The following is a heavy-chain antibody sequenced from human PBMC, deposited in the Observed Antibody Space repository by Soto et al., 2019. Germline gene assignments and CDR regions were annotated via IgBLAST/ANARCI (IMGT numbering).Heavy chain of an antibody. J-gene: IGHJ5*02. Sequence: QVQLQESGPGLVKPSETLSLTCSVYGGSFSSHYWSWIRQPPGKGLEWIGEINASGRPTYNPSLTSRITISVDTSRIQFSMNLTSVTAADAAVYYCARNSDGTGWFDPWGQGTLVTVSS. CDR2: INASGRP. V-gene: IGHV4-34*10. D-gene: IGHD2-21*02. CDR1: GGSFSSHY. CDR3: ARNSDGTGWFDP.